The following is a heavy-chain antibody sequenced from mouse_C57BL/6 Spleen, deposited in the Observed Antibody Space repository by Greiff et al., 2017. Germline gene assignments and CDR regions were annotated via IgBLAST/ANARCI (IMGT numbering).Heavy chain of an antibody. CDR3: ARTSITTVPFDY. CDR1: GYTFTDYN. Sequence: EVQLQQSGPELVKPGASVKIPCKASGYTFTDYNMDWVKQSHGKSLEWIGDINPNNGGTIYNQKFKGKATLTVDKSSSTAYMELRSLTSEDTAVYYCARTSITTVPFDYWGQGTTLTVSS. CDR2: INPNNGGT. D-gene: IGHD1-1*01. V-gene: IGHV1-18*01. J-gene: IGHJ2*01.